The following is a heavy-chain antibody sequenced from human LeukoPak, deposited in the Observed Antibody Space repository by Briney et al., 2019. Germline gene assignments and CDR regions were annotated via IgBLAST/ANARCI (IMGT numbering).Heavy chain of an antibody. Sequence: TGGSLRLSCAASGFTFSSYWMSWVRQAPGKGLEWVANIKQDGSEKYYVDSVKGRFTISRDNAKNSLYLQMNSLRAEDTAVYYCARDSITIFGVVIYYYYYMDVWGKGTTVTVSS. CDR3: ARDSITIFGVVIYYYYYMDV. CDR1: GFTFSSYW. CDR2: IKQDGSEK. V-gene: IGHV3-7*01. D-gene: IGHD3-3*01. J-gene: IGHJ6*03.